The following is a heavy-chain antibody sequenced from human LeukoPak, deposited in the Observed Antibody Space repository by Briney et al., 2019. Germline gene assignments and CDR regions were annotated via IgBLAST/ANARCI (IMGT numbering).Heavy chain of an antibody. J-gene: IGHJ6*02. V-gene: IGHV1-18*01. Sequence: ASVKVSCKASGYTFTSCGISWVRQAPGQGLEWMGWISAYNGNTNYAQKLQGRVTMTTDTSTSTAYMELRSLRSDDTAVYYCARGPIAVAGKYYYYYYGMDVWGQGATVTVSS. CDR1: GYTFTSCG. CDR2: ISAYNGNT. CDR3: ARGPIAVAGKYYYYYYGMDV. D-gene: IGHD6-19*01.